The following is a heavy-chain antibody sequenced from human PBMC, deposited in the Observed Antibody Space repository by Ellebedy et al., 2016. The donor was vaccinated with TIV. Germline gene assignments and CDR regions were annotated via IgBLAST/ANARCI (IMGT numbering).Heavy chain of an antibody. CDR1: GFTFSSYD. CDR3: ARATAGFDY. Sequence: GESLKISCAASGFTFSSYDMHWVRHGSGNGLEWVSSIGAAGDTYYAGFVKGRVAISRENAKNSLYLQLNNVRVGDTAVYYCARATAGFDYWGQGTLVTVSS. V-gene: IGHV3-13*01. CDR2: IGAAGDT. D-gene: IGHD1-14*01. J-gene: IGHJ4*02.